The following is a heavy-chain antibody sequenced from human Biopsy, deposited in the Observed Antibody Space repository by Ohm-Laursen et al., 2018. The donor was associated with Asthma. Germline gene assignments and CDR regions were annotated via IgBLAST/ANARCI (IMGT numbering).Heavy chain of an antibody. D-gene: IGHD5-12*01. J-gene: IGHJ6*02. Sequence: SVKVSCKTSGDSFSNYAISWVRQAPGQGLEWTGGLIPVLGTPDHAQMFEGRVTITADESTSTAYMELSSLSSEDTAVYYCARGYSGSDRIVYYYSGLEVWGQGTTVTVSS. CDR1: GDSFSNYA. V-gene: IGHV1-69*13. CDR3: ARGYSGSDRIVYYYSGLEV. CDR2: LIPVLGTP.